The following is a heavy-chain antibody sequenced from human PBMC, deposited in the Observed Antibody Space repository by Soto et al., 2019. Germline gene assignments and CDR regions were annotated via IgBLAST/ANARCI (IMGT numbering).Heavy chain of an antibody. CDR2: ISAYNGNT. J-gene: IGHJ4*02. CDR3: ARGPSVSVAGRYYFDY. CDR1: GYTFTSYG. V-gene: IGHV1-18*01. Sequence: QVQLVQSGAEVKKPGASVKVSCKASGYTFTSYGISWVRQAPGQGLEWMGWISAYNGNTNYAQKLQGRVTMTTDTPTSSAYRGLRRLRSDDTAVYYCARGPSVSVAGRYYFDYWGQGTLVTVSS. D-gene: IGHD6-19*01.